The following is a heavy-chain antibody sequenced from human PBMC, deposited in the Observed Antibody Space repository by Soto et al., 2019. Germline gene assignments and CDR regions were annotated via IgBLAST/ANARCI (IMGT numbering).Heavy chain of an antibody. V-gene: IGHV3-23*01. CDR3: AKGSRGAYYYCMDV. CDR1: GFTFSSSA. CDR2: ISNSGGTT. Sequence: EVQMLESGGGLVQPGGSLRLSCAASGFTFSSSAMNWVRQAPGKGLEWVSSISNSGGTTSYADSVKGRFTISRDNSKNTLYLQMNSLRAEDTAVYYCAKGSRGAYYYCMDVWGNGTTVTVSS. J-gene: IGHJ6*03.